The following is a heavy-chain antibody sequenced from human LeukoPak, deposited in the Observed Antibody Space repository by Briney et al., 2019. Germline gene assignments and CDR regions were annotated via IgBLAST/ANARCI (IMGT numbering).Heavy chain of an antibody. Sequence: SETLSLTCTVSGYSISSGYYWGWIRQPPGKGLEWIGSIYHSGSTYYNPSLKSRVTISVDTSKNQFSLKLSSVTAADTAVYYCARGNYYGSGTYYFDYWGQGTLVTVSS. CDR3: ARGNYYGSGTYYFDY. CDR2: IYHSGST. J-gene: IGHJ4*02. V-gene: IGHV4-38-2*02. CDR1: GYSISSGYY. D-gene: IGHD3-10*01.